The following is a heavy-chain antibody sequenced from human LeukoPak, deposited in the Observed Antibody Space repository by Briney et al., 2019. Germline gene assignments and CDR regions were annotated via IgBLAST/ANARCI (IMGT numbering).Heavy chain of an antibody. CDR3: ARDLSRVLRYFDWAPNAFDI. CDR2: ISAYNGNT. D-gene: IGHD3-9*01. V-gene: IGHV1-18*01. J-gene: IGHJ3*02. CDR1: GYSFTSYG. Sequence: ASVKVSCKASGYSFTSYGISWVRQAPGQGLEWMGWISAYNGNTNYAQKLQGRVTMTTDTSTSTAYMELSRLRSDDTAVYYCARDLSRVLRYFDWAPNAFDIWGQGTMVTVSS.